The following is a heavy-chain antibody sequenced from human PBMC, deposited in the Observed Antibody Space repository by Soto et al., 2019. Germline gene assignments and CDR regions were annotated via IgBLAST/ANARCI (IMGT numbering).Heavy chain of an antibody. CDR1: GGSISSAAYY. J-gene: IGHJ4*02. V-gene: IGHV4-39*01. CDR2: IYHSGST. CDR3: ARLVVVVVAATHVSDFDY. Sequence: SETLSLTCTVSGGSISSAAYYWSWIRQHPGKGLEWIGYIYHSGSTYYNPSLKSRVTISVDTSKNQFSLKLTSVTAADTAVYYCARLVVVVVAATHVSDFDYWGQGTLVTVSS. D-gene: IGHD2-15*01.